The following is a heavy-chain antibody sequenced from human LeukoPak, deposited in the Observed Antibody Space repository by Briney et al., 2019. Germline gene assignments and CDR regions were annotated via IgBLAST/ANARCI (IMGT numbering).Heavy chain of an antibody. CDR2: ISHDGMNA. J-gene: IGHJ5*02. CDR3: AKDGAQYSSGPECDP. Sequence: PGESLRLSCAASGLHFSGTAMSWVRQAPGKGLEWVSAISHDGMNAYYADSVKGRFTISRDNSKKTVSLEMSSLTAADTGVYYCAKDGAQYSSGPECDPRGQGALVTVSS. V-gene: IGHV3-23*01. CDR1: GLHFSGTA. D-gene: IGHD6-19*01.